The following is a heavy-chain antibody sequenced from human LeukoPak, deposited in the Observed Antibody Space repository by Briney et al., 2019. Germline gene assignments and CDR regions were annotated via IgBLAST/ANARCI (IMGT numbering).Heavy chain of an antibody. CDR1: GFTVSDNY. Sequence: GGSLRLSCAASGFTVSDNYMTWVRQAPGKGLEWVSSIYSAGATHYAESVKGRFTISRDNSKNTLYLQMNSLRAEDMAVYYCARFTRRYSGDYWGQGTLVSVSS. V-gene: IGHV3-53*01. D-gene: IGHD1-26*01. J-gene: IGHJ4*02. CDR3: ARFTRRYSGDY. CDR2: IYSAGAT.